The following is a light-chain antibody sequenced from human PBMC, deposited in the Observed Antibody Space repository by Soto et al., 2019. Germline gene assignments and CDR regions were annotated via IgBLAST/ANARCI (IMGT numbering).Light chain of an antibody. CDR2: AAS. CDR1: QGIRND. Sequence: IQMTQSPSSLSASVGDRVTITCRASQGIRNDLGWYQQKPGKAPKLLIYAASSLESEVPSRFSGSGSGTDFTLAISSLQPEDSATYYCLQDHNYPLSFGGGTKVDIK. V-gene: IGKV1-6*01. CDR3: LQDHNYPLS. J-gene: IGKJ4*01.